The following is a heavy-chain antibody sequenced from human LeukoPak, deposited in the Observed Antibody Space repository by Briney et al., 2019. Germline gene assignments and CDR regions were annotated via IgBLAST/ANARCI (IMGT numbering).Heavy chain of an antibody. V-gene: IGHV5-51*01. D-gene: IGHD6-19*01. J-gene: IGHJ4*01. CDR3: ARLQRPGIAVAGMGY. CDR1: GYPFTTYW. CDR2: IYPGDSDT. Sequence: GESLKISCKLSGYPFTTYWIGWVRQMPGKGLEWMGIIYPGDSDTRYSPSFQGQVTISADKSISTAYLQWSSLKASDTAMYYCARLQRPGIAVAGMGYWGHGTLVNVSS.